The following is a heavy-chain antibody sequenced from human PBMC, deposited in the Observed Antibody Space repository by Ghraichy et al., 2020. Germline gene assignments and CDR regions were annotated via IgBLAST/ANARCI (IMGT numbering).Heavy chain of an antibody. CDR2: ISGSGSST. V-gene: IGHV3-23*01. J-gene: IGHJ6*02. CDR1: GSTFSNSA. CDR3: AKHIESPPSGMDV. Sequence: GGSLRLSCAASGSTFSNSAVSWVRQAPGKGLEWVSSISGSGSSTNYADSVKGRFTISRDNFKSTLYLQMSSLRDDDTAVYYCAKHIESPPSGMDVWGQGTTVTVSS.